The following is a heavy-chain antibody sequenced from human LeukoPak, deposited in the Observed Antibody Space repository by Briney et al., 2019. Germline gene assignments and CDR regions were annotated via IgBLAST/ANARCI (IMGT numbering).Heavy chain of an antibody. CDR2: IYYSGST. CDR1: GGSITSTSYY. V-gene: IGHV4-39*01. D-gene: IGHD2-21*02. J-gene: IGHJ5*02. CDR3: ARRSKVVVTANWFDP. Sequence: SETLSLTCTVSGGSITSTSYYWGWIRQPPGKGLAWIGNIYYSGSTYYNPSLTSRVTISVDTSKNQFSLKLSSVTAADTAVYYCARRSKVVVTANWFDPWGQGTLVTVSS.